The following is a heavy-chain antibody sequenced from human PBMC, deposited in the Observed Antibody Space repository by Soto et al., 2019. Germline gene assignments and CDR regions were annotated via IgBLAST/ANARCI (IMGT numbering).Heavy chain of an antibody. J-gene: IGHJ4*02. Sequence: QVQLVQSGAEVKKPGASVKVSCKASGYTFTSYGISWVRQAPGQGREGIGWISAYNGNTNYAQKLQGRVTMTTDTSTSTAYMELRSLRSDDTAVYYCARVGVFGGSGSYRAPDYWGQGTLVTVSS. V-gene: IGHV1-18*04. D-gene: IGHD3-10*01. CDR2: ISAYNGNT. CDR1: GYTFTSYG. CDR3: ARVGVFGGSGSYRAPDY.